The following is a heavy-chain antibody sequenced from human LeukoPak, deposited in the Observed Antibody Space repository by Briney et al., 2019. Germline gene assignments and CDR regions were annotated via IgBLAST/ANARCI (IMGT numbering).Heavy chain of an antibody. J-gene: IGHJ4*02. CDR3: AREVLYCTNGVCYTASLDY. D-gene: IGHD2-8*01. CDR1: GGSFSGYY. V-gene: IGHV4-34*01. Sequence: PETLSLTCAVYGGSFSGYYWSWIRQPPGKGLEWIGEINHSGSTNYNPSLKSRVTISVDTSKNQFSLKLSSVTAADTAVYYCAREVLYCTNGVCYTASLDYWGQGTLVTVSS. CDR2: INHSGST.